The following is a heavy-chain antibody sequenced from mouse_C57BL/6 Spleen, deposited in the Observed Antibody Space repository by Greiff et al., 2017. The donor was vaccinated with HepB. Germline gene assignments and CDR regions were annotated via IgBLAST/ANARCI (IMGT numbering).Heavy chain of an antibody. D-gene: IGHD2-4*01. J-gene: IGHJ4*01. Sequence: QVQLQQSGAELVKPGASVKISCKASGYAFSSYWMNWVKQRPGKGLEWIGQIYPGDGDTNYNGKFKGKATLTADTSSSTAYMQLSSLTSEDSAVYFCARESLYYDYDGGALDYWGQGTSVTVSS. V-gene: IGHV1-80*01. CDR1: GYAFSSYW. CDR2: IYPGDGDT. CDR3: ARESLYYDYDGGALDY.